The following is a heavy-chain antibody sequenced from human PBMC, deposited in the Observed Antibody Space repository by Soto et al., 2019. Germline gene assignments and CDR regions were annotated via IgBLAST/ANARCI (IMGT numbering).Heavy chain of an antibody. CDR3: ARGYCSGGSCYELDP. CDR2: IYSSGAT. CDR1: GGSIRSYY. V-gene: IGHV4-4*07. Sequence: PSETLSLTCTVSGGSIRSYYWSWIRQPAGKGLEWLGRIYSSGATNYNPSLKSRVTMSVDTSQNHFSLKLTSVTAADTAVYYCARGYCSGGSCYELDPWGQGILVTVS. J-gene: IGHJ5*02. D-gene: IGHD2-15*01.